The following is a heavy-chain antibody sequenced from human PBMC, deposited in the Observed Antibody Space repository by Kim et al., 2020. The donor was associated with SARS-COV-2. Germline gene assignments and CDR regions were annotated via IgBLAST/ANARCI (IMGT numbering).Heavy chain of an antibody. CDR1: GYNFPIYD. CDR3: ARAVWNGNFFSYYYGIDV. CDR2: MHPESGDT. V-gene: IGHV1-8*01. J-gene: IGHJ6*02. Sequence: ASVKVSCKASGYNFPIYDINWVRQAPGQGLEWMGWMHPESGDTGYAQKFQDRVTMTGDTAISTAYMELSNLRSDDTAVYFCARAVWNGNFFSYYYGIDVWGQGTTVTVSS. D-gene: IGHD1-7*01.